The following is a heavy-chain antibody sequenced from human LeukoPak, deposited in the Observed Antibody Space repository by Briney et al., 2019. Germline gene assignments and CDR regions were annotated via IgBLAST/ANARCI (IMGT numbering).Heavy chain of an antibody. V-gene: IGHV1-24*01. J-gene: IGHJ1*01. D-gene: IGHD4-17*01. CDR3: ATDLNGDPID. CDR1: GYTLTELS. Sequence: ASVKVSCKVSGYTLTELSMHWVRQAPGNGLEWMGGFDPEDGETIYAQKFQGRVTMTEDTSTDPAYMELSSLRSEDTVVYYCATDLNGDPIDWGQGTLVTVSS. CDR2: FDPEDGET.